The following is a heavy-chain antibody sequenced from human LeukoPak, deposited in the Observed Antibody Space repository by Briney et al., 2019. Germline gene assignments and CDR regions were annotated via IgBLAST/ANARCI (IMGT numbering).Heavy chain of an antibody. CDR3: ARKVDTAMALNWFDP. D-gene: IGHD5-18*01. V-gene: IGHV4-4*07. Sequence: SETLSLTCTVSGGSISSYYWSWIRQPAGKGLEWIGRIYTSGSTNYNPSLKSRVTMSVDTSKNQFSLKLSSVTAADTAVYYCARKVDTAMALNWFDPWGQGTLVTVSS. J-gene: IGHJ5*02. CDR1: GGSISSYY. CDR2: IYTSGST.